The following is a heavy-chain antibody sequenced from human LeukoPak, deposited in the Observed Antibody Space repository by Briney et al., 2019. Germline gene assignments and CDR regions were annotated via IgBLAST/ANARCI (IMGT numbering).Heavy chain of an antibody. CDR3: ARADSSGYYYGANWFDP. CDR1: GYTFTSYD. J-gene: IGHJ5*02. D-gene: IGHD3-22*01. V-gene: IGHV1-8*03. CDR2: MNPNSGNT. Sequence: ASVKVSCKASGYTFTSYDINWVRQATGQGLEWMGWMNPNSGNTGYAQKFQGRVTITRNTSISTAYMELSSLRSEDTAVYYCARADSSGYYYGANWFDPWSQGTLVTVSS.